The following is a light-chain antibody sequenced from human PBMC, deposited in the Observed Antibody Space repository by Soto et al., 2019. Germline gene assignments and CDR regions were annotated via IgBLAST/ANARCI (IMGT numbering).Light chain of an antibody. Sequence: DIQMTQSPSTLSASVGDRVTITCRASQSISSWLAWYQQKPGKAPQLLIYDASRLESGVPSRFSGSGSWTEFTLTISSLQPDDFATYYCQQYNSYSLTFGQGTKVEIK. CDR1: QSISSW. CDR2: DAS. J-gene: IGKJ1*01. V-gene: IGKV1-5*01. CDR3: QQYNSYSLT.